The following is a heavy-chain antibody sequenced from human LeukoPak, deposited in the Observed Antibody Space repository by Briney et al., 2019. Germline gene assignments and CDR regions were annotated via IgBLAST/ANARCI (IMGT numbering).Heavy chain of an antibody. D-gene: IGHD3-10*01. J-gene: IGHJ4*02. CDR3: ARAGLLWFGESKSDY. V-gene: IGHV1-18*01. CDR1: GYTFTSYG. CDR2: ISAYNGNT. Sequence: ASVKVSCKASGYTFTSYGISWVRQAPGQGLEWMGWISAYNGNTNYAQKLQGRVTMTTDTSTSTAYMELRSLRSDDTAVYYCARAGLLWFGESKSDYWGQGTLVTVSS.